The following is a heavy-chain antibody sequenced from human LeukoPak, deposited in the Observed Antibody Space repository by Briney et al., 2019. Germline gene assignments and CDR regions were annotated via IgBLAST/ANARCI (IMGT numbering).Heavy chain of an antibody. CDR1: GGSISSGTYY. Sequence: SETLSLTCTVSGGSISSGTYYWSWIRQPAGEGLEWIGRIHTSGGTIYNPSLKSRVTISLDTSKSQFSLRLSSVTAADTAVYYCARGYSYYYYMDVWGKGTTVTISS. CDR3: ARGYSYYYYMDV. V-gene: IGHV4-61*02. J-gene: IGHJ6*03. CDR2: IHTSGGT.